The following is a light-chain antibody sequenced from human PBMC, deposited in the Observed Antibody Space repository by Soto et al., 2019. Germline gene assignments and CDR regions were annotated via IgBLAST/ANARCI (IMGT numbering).Light chain of an antibody. CDR3: SSYTSSSTYV. J-gene: IGLJ1*01. Sequence: QSVLTQPPSVSGSPGQSVTISCTGTSSDVGSYNRVSWFQQPPGTAPKLLIYEVSNRPSGVPDRTSGSKSGNTASLTISGFQAEDEADYYCSSYTSSSTYVFGTGTKVTVL. V-gene: IGLV2-18*02. CDR1: SSDVGSYNR. CDR2: EVS.